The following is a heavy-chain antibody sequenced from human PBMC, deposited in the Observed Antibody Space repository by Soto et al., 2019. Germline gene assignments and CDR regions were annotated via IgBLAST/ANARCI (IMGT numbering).Heavy chain of an antibody. D-gene: IGHD6-13*01. Sequence: SETLSLTCTVSGGSISSYYWSWIRQPPGKGLEWIGYIYYSGSTNYNPSLKSRVTISVDTSKNQFSLELSSVTAADTAVYYWGRMAPIAEAEGTHVWREGTKVTVSS. CDR2: IYYSGST. J-gene: IGHJ6*02. CDR1: GGSISSYY. CDR3: GRMAPIAEAEGTHV. V-gene: IGHV4-59*08.